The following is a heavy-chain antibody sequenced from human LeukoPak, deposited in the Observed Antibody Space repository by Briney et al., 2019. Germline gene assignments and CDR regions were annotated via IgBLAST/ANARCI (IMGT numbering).Heavy chain of an antibody. Sequence: PGGSLRLSCAASGFAFDDYAMHWVRQAPGKGLEGVSLISWDGGSTYYADSVKGRFTISRDNSKNTLYLQMNSLRAEDTAVYYCAKDDSSGYYGFDYWGQGTLVTVSS. CDR1: GFAFDDYA. D-gene: IGHD3-22*01. CDR3: AKDDSSGYYGFDY. J-gene: IGHJ4*02. V-gene: IGHV3-43D*03. CDR2: ISWDGGST.